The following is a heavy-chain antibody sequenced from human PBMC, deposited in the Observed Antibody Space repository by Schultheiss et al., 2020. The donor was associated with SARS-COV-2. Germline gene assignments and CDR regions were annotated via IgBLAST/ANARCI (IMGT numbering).Heavy chain of an antibody. Sequence: ASVKVSCKASGYTFTSYAMHWVRQAPGQRLEWMGWMNPDSGNTGYAQKFQGRVSMTRDTSITTAYMEVSSLRSEDTAVYYCARVPARGVIMAEPTTPRGMDVWGQGTTVTVSS. CDR1: GYTFTSYA. J-gene: IGHJ6*02. D-gene: IGHD1-14*01. CDR2: MNPDSGNT. V-gene: IGHV1-8*02. CDR3: ARVPARGVIMAEPTTPRGMDV.